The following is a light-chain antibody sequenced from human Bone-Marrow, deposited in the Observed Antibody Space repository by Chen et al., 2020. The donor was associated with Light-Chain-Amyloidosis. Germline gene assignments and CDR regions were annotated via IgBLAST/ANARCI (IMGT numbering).Light chain of an antibody. J-gene: IGLJ3*02. V-gene: IGLV2-23*02. CDR3: CSYAGSDTFV. Sequence: QYALTQPASVSASPAQSIIISCSGTSSDMGSYNHVSWYQHHPGKAPQVLIYEATKRPSGVSSRFSGSTSANTASLTISGLQAEDEASYYCCSYAGSDTFVFGGGTMLTVL. CDR2: EAT. CDR1: SSDMGSYNH.